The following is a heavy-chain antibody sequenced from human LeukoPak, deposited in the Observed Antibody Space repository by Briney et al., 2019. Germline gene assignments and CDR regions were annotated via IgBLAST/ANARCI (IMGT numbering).Heavy chain of an antibody. CDR1: GGSISSSSYY. J-gene: IGHJ4*02. CDR3: ARHRMATSPFDY. V-gene: IGHV4-39*01. D-gene: IGHD5-24*01. Sequence: PSETLSLTCTVSGGSISSSSYYWGWIRQPPGKGLEWIGGIYYSGSTYYNPSLKSRVTISVDTSKNQFSLKLSSVTAADTAVYYCARHRMATSPFDYWGQGTLVTVSS. CDR2: IYYSGST.